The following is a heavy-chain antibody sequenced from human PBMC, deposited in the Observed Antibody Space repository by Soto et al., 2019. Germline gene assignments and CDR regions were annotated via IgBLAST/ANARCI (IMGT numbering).Heavy chain of an antibody. CDR1: GYTFTSYD. Sequence: ASVKVSCKASGYTFTSYDINWVRQATGQGLEWMGWMNPNSGNTGYAQKFQGRVTMTRNTSISTAYMELSSLRSEDTVVYYCARKLVGATVNWFDPWGQGTLVTVSS. CDR2: MNPNSGNT. CDR3: ARKLVGATVNWFDP. J-gene: IGHJ5*02. D-gene: IGHD1-26*01. V-gene: IGHV1-8*01.